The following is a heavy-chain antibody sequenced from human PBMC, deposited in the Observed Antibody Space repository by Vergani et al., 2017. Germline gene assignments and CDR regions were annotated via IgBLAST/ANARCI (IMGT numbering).Heavy chain of an antibody. D-gene: IGHD6-13*01. CDR1: GGSISSGSYY. J-gene: IGHJ6*02. Sequence: QVQLQESGPGLVRPSQTLSLTCTVSGGSISSGSYYWSWFRQPAGKGLEWIGRFYTGGGTSYNPSLKSRVTMSVDTSKNQFSLQLSSVTAADTAVYYCARDPLYSTTWPFLLLDMDVWGQGTMVTVSS. CDR2: FYTGGGT. CDR3: ARDPLYSTTWPFLLLDMDV. V-gene: IGHV4-61*02.